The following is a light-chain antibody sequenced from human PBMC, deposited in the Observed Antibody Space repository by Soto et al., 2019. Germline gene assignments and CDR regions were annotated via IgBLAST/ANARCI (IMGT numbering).Light chain of an antibody. CDR1: QTISSW. V-gene: IGKV1-5*03. J-gene: IGKJ1*01. Sequence: DIQMTQSPSTLSGSVGDRVTITCRASQTISSWLAWYQQKPGKAPKLLIYKASTLKCGVPSRFSGSGSGTEFSLTISSLQPADFAPYYCQHYNSYSEAFGQGTKVELK. CDR2: KAS. CDR3: QHYNSYSEA.